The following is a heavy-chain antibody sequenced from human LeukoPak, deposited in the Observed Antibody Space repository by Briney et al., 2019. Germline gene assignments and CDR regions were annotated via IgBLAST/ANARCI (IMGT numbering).Heavy chain of an antibody. Sequence: SETLSLTCAVYGGSFSGYYWSWIRQPPGKGLEWIGEINHSGSTNYNPSLKSPVTISVDTSKNQFSLKLSSVTAADTAVYYCARPMTTVTTWEKNAFDIWGQGTMVTVSS. CDR3: ARPMTTVTTWEKNAFDI. CDR1: GGSFSGYY. J-gene: IGHJ3*02. D-gene: IGHD4-17*01. V-gene: IGHV4-34*01. CDR2: INHSGST.